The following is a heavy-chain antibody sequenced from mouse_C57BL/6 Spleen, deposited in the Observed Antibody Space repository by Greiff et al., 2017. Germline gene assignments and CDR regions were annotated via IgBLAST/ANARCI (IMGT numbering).Heavy chain of an antibody. CDR2: IDPENGDT. V-gene: IGHV14-4*01. D-gene: IGHD3-2*02. Sequence: EVQLVESGAELVRPGASVKLSCTASGFNIKDDYMHWVKQRPEQGLEWIGWIDPENGDTDYASKFQGKATITADTSSNTAYLQLSSLTAEDTAVYYCTPQLRPFAYWGQGTLVTVSA. CDR1: GFNIKDDY. J-gene: IGHJ3*01. CDR3: TPQLRPFAY.